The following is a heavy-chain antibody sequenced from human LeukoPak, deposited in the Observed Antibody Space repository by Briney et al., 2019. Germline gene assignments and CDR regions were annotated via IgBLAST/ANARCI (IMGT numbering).Heavy chain of an antibody. CDR2: INLNSGNT. Sequence: ASVKVSCKASGYTFTSYDINWVRQDTGQGLEWMGWINLNSGNTGYAQNFQGRLTVTRDTSINTAYIELNTLRSEDTAIYYCARVTGSIDYWGQGTLVTVSS. J-gene: IGHJ4*02. D-gene: IGHD6-13*01. CDR1: GYTFTSYD. V-gene: IGHV1-8*01. CDR3: ARVTGSIDY.